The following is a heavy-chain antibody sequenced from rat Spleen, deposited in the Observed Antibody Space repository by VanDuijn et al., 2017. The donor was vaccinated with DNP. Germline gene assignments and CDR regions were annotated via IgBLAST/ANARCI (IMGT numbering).Heavy chain of an antibody. CDR1: GFTFSDYY. D-gene: IGHD4-3*01. CDR3: ARWNSGHFDY. Sequence: EVQLVESGGGLVQPGRSLKLSCAASGFTFSDYYMAWVRQAPTKGLEWVATIMYDGRSTYYGDSVKGRFTISRDNAKNTLYLQMNSLRSEDMATYYCARWNSGHFDYWGQGVMVPVSS. V-gene: IGHV5-22*01. CDR2: IMYDGRST. J-gene: IGHJ2*01.